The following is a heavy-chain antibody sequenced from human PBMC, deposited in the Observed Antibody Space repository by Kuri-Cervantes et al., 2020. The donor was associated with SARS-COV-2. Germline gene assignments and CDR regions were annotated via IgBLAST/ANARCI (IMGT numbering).Heavy chain of an antibody. V-gene: IGHV3-23*01. D-gene: IGHD6-19*01. J-gene: IGHJ4*02. CDR2: ISGSGGST. Sequence: GESLKISCAASGFTFSSYAMSWVRQAPGKGLEWVSAISGSGGSTYYADSVKGRFTISRDNSKNTLYLQMNSLRAEDTAVYYCAKGIAVATGYFDYWGQGTLVTVLL. CDR1: GFTFSSYA. CDR3: AKGIAVATGYFDY.